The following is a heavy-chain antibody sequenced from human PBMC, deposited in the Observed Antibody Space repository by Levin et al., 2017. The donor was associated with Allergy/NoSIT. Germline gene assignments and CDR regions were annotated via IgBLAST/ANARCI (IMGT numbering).Heavy chain of an antibody. J-gene: IGHJ5*02. D-gene: IGHD6-13*01. Sequence: ASVKVSCKASGYTFTGYYMHWVRQAPGQGLEWMGWINPNSGGTNYAQKFQGRVTMTRDTSISTAYMELSRLRSDDTAVYYCAREWDSSRGWNWFDPWGQGTLVTVSS. CDR2: INPNSGGT. V-gene: IGHV1-2*02. CDR3: AREWDSSRGWNWFDP. CDR1: GYTFTGYY.